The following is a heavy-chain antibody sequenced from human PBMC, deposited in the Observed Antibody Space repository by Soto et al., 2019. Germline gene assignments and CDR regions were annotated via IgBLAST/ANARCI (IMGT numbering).Heavy chain of an antibody. Sequence: SETLSLTCAVYGGSFIGYYWSWIRQPPWKGLEWIGEINHSGSTNYNPSLKSRVTISVDTSKNQFSLKLSSVTAADTAVYYCASGQWGDYDFWSGVLDYWGQGTLVTVFS. CDR2: INHSGST. D-gene: IGHD3-3*01. CDR1: GGSFIGYY. V-gene: IGHV4-34*01. J-gene: IGHJ4*02. CDR3: ASGQWGDYDFWSGVLDY.